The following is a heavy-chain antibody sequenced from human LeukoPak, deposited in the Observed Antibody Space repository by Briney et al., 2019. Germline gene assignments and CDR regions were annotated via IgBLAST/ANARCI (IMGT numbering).Heavy chain of an antibody. J-gene: IGHJ6*02. CDR3: AAPSGSFLAFYYGMDV. CDR2: FDPEDGET. V-gene: IGHV1-24*01. D-gene: IGHD1-26*01. CDR1: GYTLTELS. Sequence: ASVKVSCKVSGYTLTELSMHWVRQAPGKGLEWMGGFDPEDGETIYAQKFQGRVTMTEDTSTDTAYMELSSLRSEDTAVYYCAAPSGSFLAFYYGMDVWGQGTTVTVSS.